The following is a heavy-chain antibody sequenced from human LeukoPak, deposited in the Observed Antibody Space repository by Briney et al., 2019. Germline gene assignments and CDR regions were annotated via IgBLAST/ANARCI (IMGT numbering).Heavy chain of an antibody. Sequence: GGSLRLSCAASGFTFSSYEMNWVRQAPGKGLEWVSYISSSGRSIHYADSVKGRFTISRDNSKNTLYLQMNSLRAEDTAVYYCAKDPNCSGGSCHYWGQGTLVTVSS. V-gene: IGHV3-48*03. J-gene: IGHJ4*02. CDR1: GFTFSSYE. CDR3: AKDPNCSGGSCHY. CDR2: ISSSGRSI. D-gene: IGHD2-15*01.